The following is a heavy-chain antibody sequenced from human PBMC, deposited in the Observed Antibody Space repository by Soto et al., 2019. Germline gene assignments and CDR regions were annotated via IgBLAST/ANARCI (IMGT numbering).Heavy chain of an antibody. CDR2: IRSKAYGGTT. CDR1: GFTFGDYA. D-gene: IGHD2-21*02. Sequence: EVQLVESGGGLVQPGRSLRLSCTASGFTFGDYAMSWFRQAPGKGLEWVGFIRSKAYGGTTEYAASVKGRFTISSDDSKSIAYLQMNSLKTDDTAVYYCTGSYGGNSGGAFDIWGQGTMVTVAS. J-gene: IGHJ3*02. V-gene: IGHV3-49*03. CDR3: TGSYGGNSGGAFDI.